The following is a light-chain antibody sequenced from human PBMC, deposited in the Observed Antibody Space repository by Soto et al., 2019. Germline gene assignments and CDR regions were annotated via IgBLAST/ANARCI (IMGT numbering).Light chain of an antibody. CDR3: QSYDSSLSGYV. CDR2: GNS. J-gene: IGLJ1*01. V-gene: IGLV1-40*01. Sequence: QPVLTQPPSVSGAPGQRVTISCIGGSSNIGAGYEVHWYQQLPGTAPKLLIYGNSNRPSGVPDRFSGSKSGTSASLAITGLQAEDEADYYCQSYDSSLSGYVFGTGTKVTVL. CDR1: SSNIGAGYE.